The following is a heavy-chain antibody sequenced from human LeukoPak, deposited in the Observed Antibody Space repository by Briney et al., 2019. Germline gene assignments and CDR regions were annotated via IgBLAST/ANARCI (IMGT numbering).Heavy chain of an antibody. J-gene: IGHJ4*02. Sequence: GGSLRLSCAASGSTFSSYGMHRVRQAPGKGLEWVAVISYDGSNKYYADSVKGRFTISRDNSKNTLYLQMNSLRAEDTAVYYCAKDLDSGSFDYWGQGTPVTVSS. V-gene: IGHV3-30*18. CDR3: AKDLDSGSFDY. CDR2: ISYDGSNK. D-gene: IGHD1-26*01. CDR1: GSTFSSYG.